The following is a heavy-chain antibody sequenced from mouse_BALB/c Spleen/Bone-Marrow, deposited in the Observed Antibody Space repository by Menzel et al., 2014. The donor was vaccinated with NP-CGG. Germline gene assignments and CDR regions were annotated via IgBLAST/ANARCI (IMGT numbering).Heavy chain of an antibody. J-gene: IGHJ3*01. D-gene: IGHD1-1*01. CDR1: GYVFTDYW. Sequence: VQLVESGAELVRPGSSVKISCKASGYVFTDYWMNWLRRRPGQGLEWIGQIFPVNADTNYKANFKDKVTLTADKSSTTAYMQLNSLTSEDSAVYLCARFATGSFAYWGQGTLVTVSA. CDR2: IFPVNADT. V-gene: IGHV1-80*01. CDR3: ARFATGSFAY.